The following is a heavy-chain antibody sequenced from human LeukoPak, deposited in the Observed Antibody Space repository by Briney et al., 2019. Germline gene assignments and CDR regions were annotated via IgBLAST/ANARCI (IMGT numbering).Heavy chain of an antibody. Sequence: ASVKVSCKASGYTFTGYYMHWVRQAPGQGLEWMGWINPNSGGTNYAQKFQGRVTMTRDTSISTAYMELSRLGSDDTAVYYCASLRRIAARPGFDYWGQGTLVTVSS. CDR1: GYTFTGYY. V-gene: IGHV1-2*02. CDR2: INPNSGGT. CDR3: ASLRRIAARPGFDY. D-gene: IGHD6-6*01. J-gene: IGHJ4*02.